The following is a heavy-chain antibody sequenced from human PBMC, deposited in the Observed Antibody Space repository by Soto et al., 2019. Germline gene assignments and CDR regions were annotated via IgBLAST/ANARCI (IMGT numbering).Heavy chain of an antibody. CDR2: IYPGDSDT. CDR3: ARHEDGYNSFASMDV. J-gene: IGHJ6*02. V-gene: IGHV5-51*01. D-gene: IGHD5-12*01. Sequence: PGESLKISCKASGYDFTSYWIGWVCQKPGKGLEWMAMIYPGDSDTRDSPSFQGQVTISADKSTSTAYLQWSNLKASDTAMYYCARHEDGYNSFASMDVWGQGTTVTVSS. CDR1: GYDFTSYW.